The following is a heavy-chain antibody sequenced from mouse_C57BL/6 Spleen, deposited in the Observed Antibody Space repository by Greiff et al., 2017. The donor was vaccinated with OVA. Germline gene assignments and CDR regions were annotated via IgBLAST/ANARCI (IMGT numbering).Heavy chain of an antibody. V-gene: IGHV5-9-1*02. CDR3: TREDYYGSSYAY. D-gene: IGHD1-1*01. CDR2: ISSGGDYI. Sequence: EVHLVESGAGLVKPGGSLKLSCAASGFTFSSYAMSWVRQTPEKRLEWVAYISSGGDYIYYADTVKGRFTISRDNARNTLYLQMSSLKSEDTAMYYCTREDYYGSSYAYWGQGTLVTVSA. J-gene: IGHJ3*01. CDR1: GFTFSSYA.